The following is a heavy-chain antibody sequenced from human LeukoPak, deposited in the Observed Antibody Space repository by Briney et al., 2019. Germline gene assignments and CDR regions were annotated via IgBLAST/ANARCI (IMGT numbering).Heavy chain of an antibody. Sequence: ASVKVSCKASGYTFTSYDINWVRQAPGQGLEWMGWMNPNSGNTGYAQKFQGRVTMTRNTSISTAYMELSSLRSEDTAVYYCARESDRSVSQVDFDLWGQGTMVTVSS. J-gene: IGHJ3*01. CDR3: ARESDRSVSQVDFDL. V-gene: IGHV1-8*01. CDR1: GYTFTSYD. D-gene: IGHD2-21*02. CDR2: MNPNSGNT.